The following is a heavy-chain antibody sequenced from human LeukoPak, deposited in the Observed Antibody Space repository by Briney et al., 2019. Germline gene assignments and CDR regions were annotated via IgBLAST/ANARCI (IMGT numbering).Heavy chain of an antibody. CDR2: IYTSGTT. CDR1: GGPISSAAYY. D-gene: IGHD6-19*01. Sequence: SETLSLTCSVSGGPISSAAYYWSWIRQPAGKGLEWIGRIYTSGTTHYNPSLKSRVTMSVDTSKNQFSLKLSSVTAADTAVYYCARGSGWYFYWGQGTLVTVSS. J-gene: IGHJ4*02. V-gene: IGHV4-61*02. CDR3: ARGSGWYFY.